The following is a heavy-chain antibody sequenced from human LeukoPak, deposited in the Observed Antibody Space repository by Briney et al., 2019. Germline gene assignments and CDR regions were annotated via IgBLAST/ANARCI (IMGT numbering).Heavy chain of an antibody. CDR3: ARDVFLSGTSHGY. CDR2: ISSDGSST. D-gene: IGHD1-1*01. CDR1: GFAFSSYW. Sequence: GGSLRLSCAASGFAFSSYWMHWVRQAPGKGLVWVSRISSDGSSTSYADSVKGRFTISRDNAKNSLYLQMNSLRAEDTAVYYCARDVFLSGTSHGYWGQGTLVTVSS. V-gene: IGHV3-74*01. J-gene: IGHJ4*02.